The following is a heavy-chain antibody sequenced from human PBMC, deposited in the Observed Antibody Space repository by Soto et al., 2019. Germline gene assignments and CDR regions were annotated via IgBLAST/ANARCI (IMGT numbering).Heavy chain of an antibody. J-gene: IGHJ5*02. Sequence: PGGSLRLSCAASGFTFSSYWMHWVRQAPGKGLVWVSRINSDGSSTSYADSVKGRFTISRDNAKNTLYLQMNSLRAEDTAVHYCARARGTMIVVVTHNWFDPWGQGTLVTVSS. CDR2: INSDGSST. CDR1: GFTFSSYW. D-gene: IGHD3-22*01. CDR3: ARARGTMIVVVTHNWFDP. V-gene: IGHV3-74*01.